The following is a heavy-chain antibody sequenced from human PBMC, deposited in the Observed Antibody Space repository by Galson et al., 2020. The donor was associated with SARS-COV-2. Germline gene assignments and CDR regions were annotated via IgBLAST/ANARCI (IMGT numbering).Heavy chain of an antibody. J-gene: IGHJ5*02. V-gene: IGHV4-39*07. Sequence: SETLSLTCTVSGGSISSSSYYWGWIRQPPGKGLEWIGSIYYSGSTYYNPSLKSRVTISVDTSKNQFSLKLSSVTAADTAVYYCARDRWSNYYDSSGDTPWFDPWGQGTLVTVSS. CDR2: IYYSGST. CDR3: ARDRWSNYYDSSGDTPWFDP. CDR1: GGSISSSSYY. D-gene: IGHD3-22*01.